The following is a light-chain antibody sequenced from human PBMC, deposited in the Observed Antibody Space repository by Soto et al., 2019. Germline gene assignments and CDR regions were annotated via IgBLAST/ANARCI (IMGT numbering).Light chain of an antibody. J-gene: IGLJ3*02. V-gene: IGLV2-14*03. CDR1: SSDVGGYNY. Sequence: QSALTQPASVSGSPGQSITISCTGTSSDVGGYNYVSWYQQHPGKAPKLMIYDVSNRPSGVSNRFSGSKSGNTASLTISGLQAEDEADYYCSSYTGSSALGWVFSGGTKLTVL. CDR2: DVS. CDR3: SSYTGSSALGWV.